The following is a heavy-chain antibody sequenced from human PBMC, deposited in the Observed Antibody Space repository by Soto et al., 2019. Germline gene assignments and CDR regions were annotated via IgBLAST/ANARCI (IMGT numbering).Heavy chain of an antibody. V-gene: IGHV3-23*01. Sequence: DVQLLESGGGLVQPGGSVRLSCAASGFTFGDYAMSWVRQAPGKGLEWVSAISGNGADTSYADSVRGRFTISRDNAKNTLYLEMNSLRAEDTAVYYCARRGAGFDIWGQGTMVTVSS. CDR2: ISGNGADT. CDR1: GFTFGDYA. CDR3: ARRGAGFDI. D-gene: IGHD6-19*01. J-gene: IGHJ3*02.